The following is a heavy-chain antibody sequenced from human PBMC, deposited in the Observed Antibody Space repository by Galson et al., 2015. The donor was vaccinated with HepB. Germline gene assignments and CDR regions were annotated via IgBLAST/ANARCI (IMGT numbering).Heavy chain of an antibody. CDR3: AKDQGFGEPSPYGMDV. D-gene: IGHD3-10*01. CDR1: GFTFSSYA. CDR2: ISGSGGST. Sequence: SLRLSCAASGFTFSSYAMSWVRQAPGKGLEWVSAISGSGGSTYYADSVKGRFTISRDNSKNTLYLQMNSLRAEDTAVYYCAKDQGFGEPSPYGMDVWGQGTTVTVSS. J-gene: IGHJ6*02. V-gene: IGHV3-23*01.